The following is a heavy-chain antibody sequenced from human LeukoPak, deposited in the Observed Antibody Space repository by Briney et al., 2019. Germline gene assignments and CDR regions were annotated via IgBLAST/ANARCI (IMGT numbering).Heavy chain of an antibody. CDR3: ARTLTIFGVVPHSIDAFDI. J-gene: IGHJ3*02. CDR1: GGTFSSYA. CDR2: IIPIFGTA. D-gene: IGHD3-3*01. Sequence: GASVKVSCKASGGTFSSYAISWVRQAPGQGLEWMGGIIPIFGTANYAQKFQGRVTITTDESTSTAYMELSSLRSEDTAVYYCARTLTIFGVVPHSIDAFDIWGQGTMVTVSS. V-gene: IGHV1-69*05.